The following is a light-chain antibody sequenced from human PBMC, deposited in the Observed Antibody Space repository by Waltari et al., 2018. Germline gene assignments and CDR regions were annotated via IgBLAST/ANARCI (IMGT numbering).Light chain of an antibody. CDR2: GAS. Sequence: DIQLTQSPPSLSASVGDRVTITCRASQRISMFLNWYQQKPGKAPNLLIYGASSLPRGVPSRFSGSGSGTDFTLTISSLHPEDFATYYCQQTYSTHLTFGGGTKVEIK. CDR3: QQTYSTHLT. J-gene: IGKJ4*01. CDR1: QRISMF. V-gene: IGKV1-39*01.